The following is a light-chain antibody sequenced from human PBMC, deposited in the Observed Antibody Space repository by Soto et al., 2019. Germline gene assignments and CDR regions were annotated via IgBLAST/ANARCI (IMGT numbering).Light chain of an antibody. CDR2: AAS. Sequence: DIQMTQSPSSVSASVGDTVTLTCRASQDISTWVAWYQQKPGKAPKLLISAASTLESGVPGRFSGSGSGTDFTLIISSLQPDDFATYFCQQGDSFPFTFGGGTKVEMK. V-gene: IGKV1-12*01. J-gene: IGKJ4*01. CDR1: QDISTW. CDR3: QQGDSFPFT.